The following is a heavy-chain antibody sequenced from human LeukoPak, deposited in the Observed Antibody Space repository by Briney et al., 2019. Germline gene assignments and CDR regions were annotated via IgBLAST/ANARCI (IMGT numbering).Heavy chain of an antibody. J-gene: IGHJ4*02. V-gene: IGHV4-39*07. CDR2: IYYSGST. CDR3: ARLTYYYDSSGYYHEGTLDY. D-gene: IGHD3-22*01. CDR1: GGSISSSSYY. Sequence: SETLSLTCTVSGGSISSSSYYWGWIRQPPGKGLEWIGSIYYSGSTYYNPSLKSRVTISVDTSKNQFSLKLSSVTAADTAVYYCARLTYYYDSSGYYHEGTLDYWGQGTLVTVSS.